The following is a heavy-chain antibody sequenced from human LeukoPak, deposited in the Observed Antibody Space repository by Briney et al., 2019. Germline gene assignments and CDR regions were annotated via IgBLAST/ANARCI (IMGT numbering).Heavy chain of an antibody. J-gene: IGHJ4*02. CDR3: AKDIEVRGSYCLVDY. Sequence: GGSLRLSCAASGFTFDDYAMHWVRQAPGKGLEWVSGIIWNSGSIGYADSVKGRFTISRDNAKNSLYLQMNSLRAEDTALYYCAKDIEVRGSYCLVDYWGQGTLVTVSS. D-gene: IGHD3-10*01. CDR2: IIWNSGSI. V-gene: IGHV3-9*01. CDR1: GFTFDDYA.